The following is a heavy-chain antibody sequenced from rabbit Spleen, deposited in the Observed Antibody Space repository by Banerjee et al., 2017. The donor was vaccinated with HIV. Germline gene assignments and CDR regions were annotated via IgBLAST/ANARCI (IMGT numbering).Heavy chain of an antibody. Sequence: QEQLEESGGGLVKPEESLPLPCKASGFSFIDKAWIAWFRQAPGRGREWIACIHTDNSGSTIYASWAKGRFTISKTSSTTVTLQMTSLTVADTAAYFCARGGYGYGAYGWGDDAFDPWGQGTLVTVS. V-gene: IGHV1S45*01. CDR2: IHTDNSGST. CDR1: GFSFIDKAW. CDR3: ARGGYGYGAYGWGDDAFDP. D-gene: IGHD6-1*01. J-gene: IGHJ2*01.